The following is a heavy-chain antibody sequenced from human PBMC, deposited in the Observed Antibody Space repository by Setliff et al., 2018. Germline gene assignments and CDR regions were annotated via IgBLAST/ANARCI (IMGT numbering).Heavy chain of an antibody. CDR1: GGSISSGIYY. J-gene: IGHJ6*03. CDR3: ARDRLLVGARYAMDV. CDR2: IYTSGST. V-gene: IGHV4-61*09. Sequence: SETLSLTCTVSGGSISSGIYYWSWIRQPAGKGLEWIGHIYTSGSTNYNPSLKSRVTISVDTSKNQFSLKLSSVTAADTAVYYCARDRLLVGARYAMDVWGKGTTVTVSS. D-gene: IGHD1-26*01.